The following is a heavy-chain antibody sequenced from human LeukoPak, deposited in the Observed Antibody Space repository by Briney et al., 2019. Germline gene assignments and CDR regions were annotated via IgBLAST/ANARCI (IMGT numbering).Heavy chain of an antibody. CDR1: GGSISSSSYY. CDR3: ARVTWYYYDSSGYLYYFDY. D-gene: IGHD3-22*01. V-gene: IGHV4-39*07. Sequence: SETLSLTCTVSGGSISSSSYYWGWIRQPPGKGLEWIGSIYYSGSTYYNPSLKSRATISVDTSKNQFSLKLSSVTAADTAVYYCARVTWYYYDSSGYLYYFDYWGQGTLVTVSS. CDR2: IYYSGST. J-gene: IGHJ4*02.